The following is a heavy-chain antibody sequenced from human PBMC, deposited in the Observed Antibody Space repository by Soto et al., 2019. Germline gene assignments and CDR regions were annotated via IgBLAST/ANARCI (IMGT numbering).Heavy chain of an antibody. CDR3: ATRNPPYYHGLFDY. D-gene: IGHD3-22*01. V-gene: IGHV3-15*07. J-gene: IGHJ4*02. CDR2: IKSISDGETT. Sequence: ESGGGLVKPGGSLRLSCAASGFTFSDAWLHWVRQAPGKGLEWVGRIKSISDGETTDYAAPLKGRFTISRDDSKNTLYLQMNSLITEDTGVYYCATRNPPYYHGLFDYWGPGTLVTVSS. CDR1: GFTFSDAW.